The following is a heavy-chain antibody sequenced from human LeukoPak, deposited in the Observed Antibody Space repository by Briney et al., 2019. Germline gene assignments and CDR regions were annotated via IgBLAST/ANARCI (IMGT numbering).Heavy chain of an antibody. V-gene: IGHV1-18*01. CDR2: ISAYNGNT. J-gene: IGHJ4*02. CDR1: GYTFTSYA. D-gene: IGHD3-22*01. CDR3: ARGGQQYYYDSSGYYDY. Sequence: GASVKVSCKASGYTFTSYAMNWVRQAPGQGLEWMGWISAYNGNTNYAQKLQGRVTMTTDTSTSTAYMELRSLRSDDTAVYYCARGGQQYYYDSSGYYDYWGQGTLVTVSS.